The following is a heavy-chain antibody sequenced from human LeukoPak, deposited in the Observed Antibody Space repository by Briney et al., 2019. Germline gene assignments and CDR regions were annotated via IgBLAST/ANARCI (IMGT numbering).Heavy chain of an antibody. CDR1: GFTFSSYS. D-gene: IGHD1-26*01. CDR3: AKLNRIVGAFGAFDI. V-gene: IGHV3-21*01. CDR2: ISSSSSYI. Sequence: GGSLRLSCAASGFTFSSYSMNWVRQAPGKGLEWVSSISSSSSYIYYADSVKGRFTISRDNSKNTLYLQMNSLRAEDTAVYYCAKLNRIVGAFGAFDIWGQGTMVTVSS. J-gene: IGHJ3*02.